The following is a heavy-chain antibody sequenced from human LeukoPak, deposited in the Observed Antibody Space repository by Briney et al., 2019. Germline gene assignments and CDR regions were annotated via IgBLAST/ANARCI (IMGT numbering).Heavy chain of an antibody. Sequence: GGSLRLSCAASRFTFSNYDVNWVRQAPGKGLEWVSFVSTSSSYIYYADSVKGRFTISRDNAKNSLYLQMNSLRAEDTAVYYCARDVGYSYALDYWGQGTLVTVSS. CDR3: ARDVGYSYALDY. D-gene: IGHD5-18*01. CDR2: VSTSSSYI. V-gene: IGHV3-21*01. J-gene: IGHJ4*02. CDR1: RFTFSNYD.